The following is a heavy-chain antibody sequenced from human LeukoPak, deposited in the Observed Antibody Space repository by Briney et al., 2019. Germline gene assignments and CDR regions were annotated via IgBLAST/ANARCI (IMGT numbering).Heavy chain of an antibody. CDR2: IKPDGGAQ. D-gene: IGHD3-10*01. CDR1: GFTFSNYW. Sequence: GGSLRISCAASGFTFSNYWMTWVRQAPGKGLEWVANIKPDGGAQYYADSVRGRFTISRDSAKNSVFLQMNSLRAEDTAVYYCARPPYYYVSGSYRYFQHWGQGTLVTVSS. CDR3: ARPPYYYVSGSYRYFQH. V-gene: IGHV3-7*01. J-gene: IGHJ1*01.